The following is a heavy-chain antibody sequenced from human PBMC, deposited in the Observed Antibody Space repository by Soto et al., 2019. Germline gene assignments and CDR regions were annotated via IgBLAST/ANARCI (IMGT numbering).Heavy chain of an antibody. J-gene: IGHJ6*02. CDR3: ANRPRYYNMDV. CDR2: ITNTGGGT. CDR1: GFMFNTYA. Sequence: GRSLRLSCAASGFMFNTYAMTWVRQAPGKGLEWVATITNTGGGTYYADSVKGRFTISRDNSNNRLYLQMYSLRAEDTAVYFCANRPRYYNMDVWGQGTTVTVSS. V-gene: IGHV3-23*01.